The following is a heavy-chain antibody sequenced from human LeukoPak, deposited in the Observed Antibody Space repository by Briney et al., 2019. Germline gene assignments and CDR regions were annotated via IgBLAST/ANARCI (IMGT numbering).Heavy chain of an antibody. V-gene: IGHV3-23*01. CDR2: IRSNGATA. CDR3: ARGQEFDDGVFDS. Sequence: PGGSLRLSCAASGFTFSSYSMNWVRQAPGKGLEWVSTIRSNGATAYNADSVKGRFTISRDNSKNTVYLQMISLRVEDPAIYYCARGQEFDDGVFDSWGQGTLVTVSS. D-gene: IGHD1-1*01. CDR1: GFTFSSYS. J-gene: IGHJ4*02.